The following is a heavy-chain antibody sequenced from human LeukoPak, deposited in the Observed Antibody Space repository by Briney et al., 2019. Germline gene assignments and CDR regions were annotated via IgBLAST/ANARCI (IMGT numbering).Heavy chain of an antibody. CDR3: AKVSRAAASLGAFDI. V-gene: IGHV4-59*01. CDR1: GGSISSYF. D-gene: IGHD6-6*01. Sequence: SETLSLTCTVSGGSISSYFWSWVRQPPGKGLEWIVYTSYSGSTNYNPSLKSGLTISVETSTNQFSLNLTCVTAADTDVYYCAKVSRAAASLGAFDIWGQGTMVTVSS. CDR2: TSYSGST. J-gene: IGHJ3*02.